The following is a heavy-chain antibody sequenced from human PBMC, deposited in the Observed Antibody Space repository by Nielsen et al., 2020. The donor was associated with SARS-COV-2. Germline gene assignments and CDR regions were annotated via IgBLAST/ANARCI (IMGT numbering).Heavy chain of an antibody. CDR3: AKDVRTGSAHFHR. CDR2: VPYGGNKR. D-gene: IGHD6-25*01. CDR1: GFNFLTYG. V-gene: IGHV3-30*02. Sequence: GGSLRLSCAASGFNFLTYGMTWVRQAPGKGLEWVAFVPYGGNKRYYAVAVRGRFTISRDNTKNTLSLEMKYLTEEDTGVYYCAKDVRTGSAHFHRWGQGTLVSVSS. J-gene: IGHJ4*02.